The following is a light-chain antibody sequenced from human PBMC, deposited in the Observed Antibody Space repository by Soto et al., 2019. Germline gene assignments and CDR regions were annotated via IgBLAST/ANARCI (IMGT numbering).Light chain of an antibody. Sequence: EIVLTQSPGTLSLSPGERATLSCRASLSVSSSYLAWYQQKPGQAPRLLIYGASSRATGIPDRFSGSGSGTDFTLTISRLEPEDFAVYYCQQYGRSPRTFGQGTKVEIK. J-gene: IGKJ1*01. CDR2: GAS. CDR3: QQYGRSPRT. V-gene: IGKV3-20*01. CDR1: LSVSSSY.